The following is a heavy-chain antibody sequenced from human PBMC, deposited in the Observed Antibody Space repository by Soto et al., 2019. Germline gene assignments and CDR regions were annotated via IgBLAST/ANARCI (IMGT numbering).Heavy chain of an antibody. CDR3: ARDRMGLNTDYGSGCYYPHPTDY. CDR2: ITDNGGST. V-gene: IGHV3-21*01. J-gene: IGHJ4*02. D-gene: IGHD3-10*01. Sequence: LRLSCAAPGFTFSRDGMSWVRQAPGKGLEWVSLITDNGGSTYYADSVKGRFTISRDNAKKSLYLQMNSLRAEDTAVYYCARDRMGLNTDYGSGCYYPHPTDYWGQGTLVTVSS. CDR1: GFTFSRDG.